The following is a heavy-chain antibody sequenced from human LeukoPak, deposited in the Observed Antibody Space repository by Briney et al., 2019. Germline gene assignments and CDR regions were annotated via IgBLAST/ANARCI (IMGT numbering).Heavy chain of an antibody. V-gene: IGHV3-43*02. D-gene: IGHD3-10*01. Sequence: GGFLRLSCAASGFTFDDYAMHWVRQARGKGLEWASLISGDGGSTYYADSVKGRFTISRDNSKNSLYLQMNSLRTEDTALYYCAKDIHMGSSWMVFDYWGQGTLVTVSS. CDR2: ISGDGGST. CDR3: AKDIHMGSSWMVFDY. CDR1: GFTFDDYA. J-gene: IGHJ4*02.